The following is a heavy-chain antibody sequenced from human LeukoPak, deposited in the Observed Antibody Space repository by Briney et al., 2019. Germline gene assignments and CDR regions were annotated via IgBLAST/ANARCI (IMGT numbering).Heavy chain of an antibody. CDR3: ARDPGLIVPVLRFLEWSPLFDY. V-gene: IGHV1-69*05. D-gene: IGHD3-3*01. Sequence: GASVKVSCKASGGTFSSYAISWVRQAPGQGLEWMGGIIPIFGTANYAQKFQGRVTITTDESTSTAYMELSSLRSEDTAVYYCARDPGLIVPVLRFLEWSPLFDYWGQGTPVTVSS. CDR2: IIPIFGTA. J-gene: IGHJ4*02. CDR1: GGTFSSYA.